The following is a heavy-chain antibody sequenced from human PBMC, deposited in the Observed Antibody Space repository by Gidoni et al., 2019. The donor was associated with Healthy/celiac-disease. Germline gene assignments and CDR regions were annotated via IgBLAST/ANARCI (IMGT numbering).Heavy chain of an antibody. J-gene: IGHJ4*02. Sequence: QVQLQQWGAGLLKPSETLSLTCAVYGGSFSGYYWSWIRQPPGKGLEWIGEINHSGSTNYNPSLKSRVTISVDTSKNQFSLKLSSVTAADTAVYYCARGLGGAVAGTIDYWGQGTLVTVSS. CDR2: INHSGST. CDR3: ARGLGGAVAGTIDY. V-gene: IGHV4-34*01. CDR1: GGSFSGYY. D-gene: IGHD6-19*01.